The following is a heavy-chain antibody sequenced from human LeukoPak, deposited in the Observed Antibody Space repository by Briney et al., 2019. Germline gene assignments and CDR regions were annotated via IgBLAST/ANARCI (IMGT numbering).Heavy chain of an antibody. V-gene: IGHV1-18*01. J-gene: IGHJ4*02. Sequence: ASVKVSCKASGYTFTGYGFSWVRQAPGQGLEWMGWISTYYGNTNYAQKLQDRVTMTTDTSTGTAYMELTSLRSDDTAVYYCARVYSTNYYGSGDRPFLFDYWGQGTVVTVSS. D-gene: IGHD3-10*01. CDR1: GYTFTGYG. CDR3: ARVYSTNYYGSGDRPFLFDY. CDR2: ISTYYGNT.